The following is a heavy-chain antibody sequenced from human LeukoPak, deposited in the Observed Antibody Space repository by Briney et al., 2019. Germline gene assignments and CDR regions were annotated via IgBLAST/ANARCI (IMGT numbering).Heavy chain of an antibody. D-gene: IGHD6-13*01. J-gene: IGHJ4*02. V-gene: IGHV1-2*06. Sequence: ASVKVSCKASGYTFTGYYMHWVRQAPGQGLEWMGRINPNSGGTNYAQKFQGRVTMTTDTSTSTAYMELRSLRSDDTAVYYCARDRTRAAGDFDYWGQGTLVTVSS. CDR2: INPNSGGT. CDR1: GYTFTGYY. CDR3: ARDRTRAAGDFDY.